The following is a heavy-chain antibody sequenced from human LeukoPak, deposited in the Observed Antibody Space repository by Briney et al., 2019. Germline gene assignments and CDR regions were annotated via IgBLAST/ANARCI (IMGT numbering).Heavy chain of an antibody. Sequence: GGSLRLSCAASGLTFRDAWMTWVRQAPGKGLEWVGRIRSKTDGGTTDYAVSVQGRFTISRDDSKNTLYLQMSSLKTEDTAVYYCAKHIYGVVSIQQWGQGTLVTVSS. CDR1: GLTFRDAW. V-gene: IGHV3-15*01. D-gene: IGHD3-3*01. CDR3: AKHIYGVVSIQQ. J-gene: IGHJ1*01. CDR2: IRSKTDGGTT.